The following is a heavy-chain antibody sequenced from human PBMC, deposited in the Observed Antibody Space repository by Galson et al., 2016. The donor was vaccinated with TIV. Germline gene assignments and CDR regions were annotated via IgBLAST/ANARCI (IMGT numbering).Heavy chain of an antibody. CDR2: ISNRGSMK. CDR3: ARERSGNDFQNWFDP. V-gene: IGHV3-48*03. CDR1: GFTFSSYE. Sequence: SLRLSCAASGFTFSSYEMNWVRQAPGKGLEWVSYISNRGSMKFYADSVKGRFTISRDNAKRSLYLQMNSLRADDTAVYYCARERSGNDFQNWFDPWGQGTLVTVSS. J-gene: IGHJ5*02. D-gene: IGHD1-1*01.